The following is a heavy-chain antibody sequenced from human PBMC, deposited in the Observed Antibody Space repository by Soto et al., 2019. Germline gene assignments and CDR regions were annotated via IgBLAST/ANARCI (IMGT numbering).Heavy chain of an antibody. Sequence: EVQLVESGGGLVKPGGSLRLSCAASGFTFSSYSMNWVRQAPGKGLEWVSSISSSSSYIYYADSVKGRFTISRDNAKNSLYRQMNSLRAEDTAVYYCAREGYCSGGSCYDYYYGMDVWGQGTTVTVSS. D-gene: IGHD2-15*01. CDR1: GFTFSSYS. V-gene: IGHV3-21*01. CDR2: ISSSSSYI. J-gene: IGHJ6*02. CDR3: AREGYCSGGSCYDYYYGMDV.